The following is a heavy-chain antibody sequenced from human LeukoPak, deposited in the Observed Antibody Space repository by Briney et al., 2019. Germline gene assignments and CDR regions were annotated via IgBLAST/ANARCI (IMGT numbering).Heavy chain of an antibody. D-gene: IGHD3-3*01. CDR2: INPSGGST. V-gene: IGHV1-46*03. J-gene: IGHJ4*02. CDR3: ARERYQKTYDDFWSCYYTGSPCSLGFDY. Sequence: ASVKVSCKASGYTFTSYYMHWVRQAPGQGLQWMGIINPSGGSTSYAQKFQGRVTMTRDTSTSTVYMELSSLRSEDTAVYYCARERYQKTYDDFWSCYYTGSPCSLGFDYWGQGTLVTVSS. CDR1: GYTFTSYY.